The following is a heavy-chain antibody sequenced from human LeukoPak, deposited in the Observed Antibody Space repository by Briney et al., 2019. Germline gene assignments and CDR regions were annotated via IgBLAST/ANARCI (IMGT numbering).Heavy chain of an antibody. CDR1: GGTFISYA. CDR3: ARGHRYSNFLGYYYYMDV. V-gene: IGHV1-69*05. D-gene: IGHD4-11*01. CDR2: IIPIFGTA. J-gene: IGHJ6*03. Sequence: GASVKVSCKASGGTFISYAISWVRQAPGQGLEWMGGIIPIFGTANYAQKFQGRVTITTDESTSTAYMELSSLRSEDTAVYYCARGHRYSNFLGYYYYMDVWGKGTTVTVSS.